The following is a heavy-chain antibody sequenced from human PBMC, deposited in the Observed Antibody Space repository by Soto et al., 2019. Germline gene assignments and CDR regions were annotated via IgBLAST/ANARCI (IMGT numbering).Heavy chain of an antibody. CDR2: IIPILGIA. J-gene: IGHJ3*02. CDR3: AREIVGVDHDSFYI. Sequence: QVQLVQSGAEVKKPGSSVKVSCKASGGTFSSYTISWVRQAPGQGLEWMGRIIPILGIANYAQKFQGRVTITADKSTSTDYMELRSLRSEDTAVYYCAREIVGVDHDSFYIWGQGTMVTVSS. V-gene: IGHV1-69*08. CDR1: GGTFSSYT. D-gene: IGHD1-26*01.